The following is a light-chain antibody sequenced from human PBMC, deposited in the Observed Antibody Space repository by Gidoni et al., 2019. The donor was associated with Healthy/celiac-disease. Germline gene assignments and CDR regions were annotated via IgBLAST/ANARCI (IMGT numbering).Light chain of an antibody. V-gene: IGKV2-28*01. J-gene: IGKJ3*01. Sequence: DIVLTQSPLSLPVTPGEPASISCRSSQSLLHRNGYNYLDWYLQKPGQSPQLLIYLGSNRASGVPDRFSGSGSGKDFTLKISRVEAEDVGVYYCMQALQTPIFGPGTKVDIK. CDR2: LGS. CDR3: MQALQTPI. CDR1: QSLLHRNGYNY.